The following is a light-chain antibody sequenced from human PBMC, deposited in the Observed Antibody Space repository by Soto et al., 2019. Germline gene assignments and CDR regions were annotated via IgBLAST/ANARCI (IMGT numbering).Light chain of an antibody. J-gene: IGKJ1*01. Sequence: DIQMTQSPSSLSASVGDTVTITFRASQSISTQLNWYQQKPGKAPKVVIYAASNLQGGVPSRFSGSGSGTAFTLTISSLQPEDYASYYCQQSHSSHRTLGQGIKVDI. CDR1: QSISTQ. V-gene: IGKV1-39*01. CDR2: AAS. CDR3: QQSHSSHRT.